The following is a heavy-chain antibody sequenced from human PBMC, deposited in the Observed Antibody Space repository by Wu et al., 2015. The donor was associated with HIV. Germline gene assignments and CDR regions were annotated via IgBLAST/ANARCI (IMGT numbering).Heavy chain of an antibody. CDR2: VIPIFGTT. CDR1: GDTFSNYN. CDR3: ARANSGDSLGYFDY. D-gene: IGHD5-18*01. V-gene: IGHV1-69*05. Sequence: QVQLVQSGAEVKKPGSSMKVSCKASGDTFSNYNINWVRHVPGQGLEWMGGVIPIFGTTNYAQKFQGRVTINTDESTSTAYMELSSLRSEDTALYYCARANSGDSLGYFDYWGQGTLVTVSS. J-gene: IGHJ4*02.